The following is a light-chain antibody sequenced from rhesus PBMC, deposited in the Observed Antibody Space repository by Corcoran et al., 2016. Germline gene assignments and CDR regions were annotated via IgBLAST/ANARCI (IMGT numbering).Light chain of an antibody. J-gene: IGKJ3*01. CDR3: QHNYGTPFT. CDR2: NAS. Sequence: DIQMTQSPSSLSASVGDRVTITCRTSENVNNYLNWSQQKPGKAPKLLLYNASTFQSGVPSRFSGSGSGTDYTFTISSRQSEDVATYYCQHNYGTPFTFGPGTKLDIK. CDR1: ENVNNY. V-gene: IGKV1-74*01.